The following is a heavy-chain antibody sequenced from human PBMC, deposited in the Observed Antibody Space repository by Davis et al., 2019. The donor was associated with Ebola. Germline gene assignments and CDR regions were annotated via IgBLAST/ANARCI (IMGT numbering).Heavy chain of an antibody. CDR1: GYTFTGYY. CDR2: INPNSGGT. Sequence: ASVKVSCKASGYTFTGYYMHWVRQAPGQGLEWMGWINPNSGGTNYAQKFQGRVTMTRDTSISTAYMELSRLRSDDTAVYYCARDPSRYQLRDYWGQGTLVTVSS. V-gene: IGHV1-2*02. J-gene: IGHJ4*02. D-gene: IGHD2-2*01. CDR3: ARDPSRYQLRDY.